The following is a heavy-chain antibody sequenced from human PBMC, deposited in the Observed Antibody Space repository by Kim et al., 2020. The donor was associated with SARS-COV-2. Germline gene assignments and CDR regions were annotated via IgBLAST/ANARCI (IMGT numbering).Heavy chain of an antibody. CDR2: INESGGNT. Sequence: GGSLRLSCAASGFTFSRYAMSWVRQAPGKGLEWVSTINESGGNTHHADSVKGRFTISRDNYKNTLYLQMNSLRAEDTGIYYCAKDVPPDTIMAIFEYWGQGMAIFDCWGQGSLVSVSS. D-gene: IGHD2-8*02. J-gene: IGHJ4*02. CDR1: GFTFSRYA. CDR3: AKDVPPDTIMAIFEYWGQGMAIFDC. V-gene: IGHV3-23*01.